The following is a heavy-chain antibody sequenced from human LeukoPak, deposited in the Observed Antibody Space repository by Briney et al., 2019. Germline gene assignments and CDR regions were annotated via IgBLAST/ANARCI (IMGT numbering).Heavy chain of an antibody. V-gene: IGHV4-34*01. J-gene: IGHJ4*02. CDR1: GGSFSGYY. D-gene: IGHD3-16*02. Sequence: KASETLSPTCAVYGGSFSGYYWSGLRQPPGRGLEWIGEFNRSGSTNYNPSLKSRVTLSVDTSKNQFSLRMSSVTAADTAEYYCARGRGAHSPDYEYIWGSSRYTGGFDYWGQGTLVTVSS. CDR3: ARGRGAHSPDYEYIWGSSRYTGGFDY. CDR2: FNRSGST.